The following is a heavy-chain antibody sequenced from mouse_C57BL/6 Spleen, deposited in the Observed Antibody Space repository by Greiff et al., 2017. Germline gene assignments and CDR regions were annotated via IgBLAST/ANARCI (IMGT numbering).Heavy chain of an antibody. J-gene: IGHJ3*01. CDR1: GYAFTNYL. Sequence: VQLQQSGAELVRPGTSVKVSCKASGYAFTNYLLEWVKQRPGQGLEWIGVINPGSGGTNYNEKFKGKATLTADKSSSTAYMQLSSLTSEDSAVYFCAREGYGSSYAWFAYWGQGTLVTVSA. V-gene: IGHV1-54*01. CDR3: AREGYGSSYAWFAY. D-gene: IGHD1-1*01. CDR2: INPGSGGT.